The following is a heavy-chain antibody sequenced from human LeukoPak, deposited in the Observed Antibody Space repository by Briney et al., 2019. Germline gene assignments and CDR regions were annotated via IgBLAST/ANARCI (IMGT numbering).Heavy chain of an antibody. CDR3: ARAPRDGLNYFDY. CDR2: ISYDGSNK. D-gene: IGHD5-24*01. J-gene: IGHJ4*02. CDR1: GFTFSSYS. Sequence: GGSLRLSCAASGFTFSSYSMNWVRQAPGKGLEWVAVISYDGSNKYYADSVKGRFTISRDNSKNTLYLQMNSLRAEDTAVYYCARAPRDGLNYFDYWGQGTLVTVSS. V-gene: IGHV3-30*03.